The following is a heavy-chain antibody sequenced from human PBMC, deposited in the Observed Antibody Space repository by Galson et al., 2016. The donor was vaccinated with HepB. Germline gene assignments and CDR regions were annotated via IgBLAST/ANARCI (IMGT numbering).Heavy chain of an antibody. J-gene: IGHJ3*02. D-gene: IGHD1-26*01. V-gene: IGHV3-9*01. CDR3: AKDRWYSGSHYGAFDI. CDR2: IGWNGGSL. CDR1: GFTFHASA. Sequence: SLRLSCEASGFTFHASAMHWVRQVPGKGLEWVSGIGWNGGSLGSADSVKGRFIISRDNAENSLYLQMNSLRAEDTAFYYCAKDRWYSGSHYGAFDIWGQGTMVTVSS.